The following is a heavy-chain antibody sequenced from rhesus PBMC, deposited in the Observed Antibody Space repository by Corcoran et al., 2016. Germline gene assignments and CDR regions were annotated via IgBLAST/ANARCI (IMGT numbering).Heavy chain of an antibody. D-gene: IGHD2-33*01. J-gene: IGHJ4*01. V-gene: IGHV4-127*01. CDR1: DYSISRGYG. CDR3: AREALTKDFDY. Sequence: QVQLQESGPGLVKPWETLSLTCVVSDYSISRGYGWSWIRQTPGRARVWAGVMGVVWIGYLGAISGGTNYNPSLMSRVTISKDASRNQFSLKLRAVTAADTAVYYCAREALTKDFDYWGRGVLVTVSS. CDR2: LGAISGGT.